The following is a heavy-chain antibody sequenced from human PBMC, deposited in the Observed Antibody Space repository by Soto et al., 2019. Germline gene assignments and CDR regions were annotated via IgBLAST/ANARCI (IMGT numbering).Heavy chain of an antibody. CDR3: VREGRGSFDF. CDR2: IGGRGNSA. J-gene: IGHJ3*01. Sequence: LRLSCAASGFIFTNYAMNWVRQAPGKGLEWVSVIGGRGNSAYYADSVQGRFTNSRDNSKNTLSLQMSSLTADDTAIYYCVREGRGSFDFWGRGTMVTVSS. CDR1: GFIFTNYA. D-gene: IGHD5-12*01. V-gene: IGHV3-23*01.